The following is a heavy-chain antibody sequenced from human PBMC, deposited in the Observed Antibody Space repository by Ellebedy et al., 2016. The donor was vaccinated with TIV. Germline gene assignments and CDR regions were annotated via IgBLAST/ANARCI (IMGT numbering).Heavy chain of an antibody. CDR1: GFTFRSYG. CDR2: ISFDGRNK. CDR3: AKDGRGHSYGDAFDI. V-gene: IGHV3-30*18. J-gene: IGHJ3*02. Sequence: GGSLRLSCAASGFTFRSYGMHWVRQAPGKGLEWVAVISFDGRNKDSADSAKGRFTISRDNSKNTVYLEMNRLRPEDTALYYCAKDGRGHSYGDAFDIWGQGTMVTVSS. D-gene: IGHD5-12*01.